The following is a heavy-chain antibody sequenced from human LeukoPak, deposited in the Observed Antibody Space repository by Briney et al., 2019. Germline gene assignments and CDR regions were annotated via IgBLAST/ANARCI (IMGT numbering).Heavy chain of an antibody. CDR1: GFSLLTSGVS. J-gene: IGHJ6*03. D-gene: IGHD3-10*01. Sequence: SGPALVDPTQPLTLTCTFSGFSLLTSGVSVTWIRQPPGRALEWLARIDWDDDKYYNTSLEARLTISKDTSKNQVILTVTDMDPVDSATYYCARMYFGDYKDMDVWGKGTTVTVSS. CDR3: ARMYFGDYKDMDV. CDR2: IDWDDDK. V-gene: IGHV2-70*11.